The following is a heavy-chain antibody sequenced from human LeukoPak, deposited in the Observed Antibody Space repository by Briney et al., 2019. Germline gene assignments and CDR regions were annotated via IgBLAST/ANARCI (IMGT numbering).Heavy chain of an antibody. D-gene: IGHD1-14*01. Sequence: GGSLRLSRGPSGFPLDEYSLHGVRHPPPKGLAWVSLISWVGGSTYYADSAKGRCTHSRDNSKNSLYLQMNSLRAEDSALYYWGKDIERDRDYGMDVWGKGRKVTVPS. CDR1: GFPLDEYS. J-gene: IGHJ6*04. CDR3: GKDIERDRDYGMDV. V-gene: IGHV3-43D*04. CDR2: ISWVGGST.